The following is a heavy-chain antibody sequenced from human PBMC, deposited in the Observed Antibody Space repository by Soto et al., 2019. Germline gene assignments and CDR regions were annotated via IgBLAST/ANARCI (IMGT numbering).Heavy chain of an antibody. CDR1: GFTFSSYG. Sequence: PGGSLRLACAASGFTFSSYGMHWVRQAPGKGLEWVAVISYDGSNKYYADSVKGRFTISRDNSKNTLYLQMNSLRAEDTAVYYCAKDLVREWVGATSQQNYYYYYGKDVWGQGTTVTISS. CDR3: AKDLVREWVGATSQQNYYYYYGKDV. V-gene: IGHV3-30*18. CDR2: ISYDGSNK. D-gene: IGHD1-26*01. J-gene: IGHJ6*02.